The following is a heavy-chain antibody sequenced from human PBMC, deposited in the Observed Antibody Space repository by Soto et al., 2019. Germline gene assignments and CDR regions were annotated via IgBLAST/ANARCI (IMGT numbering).Heavy chain of an antibody. Sequence: LSLTCTVSGGSISSGGYYWSWIRQHPGKGLEWIGYIYYSGSTYYNPSLKSRVTISVDTSKNQFSLKLSSVTAADTAVYYCARADDSSGYPTPFNYWGQGTLVTVSS. CDR3: ARADDSSGYPTPFNY. CDR2: IYYSGST. CDR1: GGSISSGGYY. J-gene: IGHJ4*02. D-gene: IGHD3-22*01. V-gene: IGHV4-31*03.